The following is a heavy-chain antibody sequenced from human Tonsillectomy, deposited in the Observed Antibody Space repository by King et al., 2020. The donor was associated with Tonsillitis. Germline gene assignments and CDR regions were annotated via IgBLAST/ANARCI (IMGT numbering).Heavy chain of an antibody. D-gene: IGHD6-19*01. CDR3: ARDGGYSSTRYFDY. Sequence: QLVQSGAEVKKPGSSVRVSCKASGGTFTSQAISWVRQAPGQGLEWMGGFIPIFNTANYAQKFQGRVTITADQSTSTAYMELSSLKFEDTAVYFCARDGGYSSTRYFDYWGQGTLVTVSS. CDR2: FIPIFNTA. V-gene: IGHV1-69*12. J-gene: IGHJ4*02. CDR1: GGTFTSQA.